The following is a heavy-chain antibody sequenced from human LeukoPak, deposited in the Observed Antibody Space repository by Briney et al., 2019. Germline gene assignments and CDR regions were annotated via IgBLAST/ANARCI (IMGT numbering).Heavy chain of an antibody. CDR1: GGSISSYF. CDR3: ARDRRWELLHAFDI. Sequence: SETLSLTWTVSGGSISSYFWSWIRQPPGKGLEWIAYIHYSENTNYNPSLKSRVTISVDTSKNQFSLKLSSVTAADTAVYYCARDRRWELLHAFDIWGQGTMVTVSS. D-gene: IGHD1-26*01. V-gene: IGHV4-59*01. J-gene: IGHJ3*02. CDR2: IHYSENT.